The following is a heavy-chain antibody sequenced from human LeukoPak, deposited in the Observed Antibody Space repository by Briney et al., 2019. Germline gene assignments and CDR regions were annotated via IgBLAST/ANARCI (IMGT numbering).Heavy chain of an antibody. J-gene: IGHJ4*02. CDR3: ARGRGTTSSNFDY. CDR2: INPNNGGT. Sequence: GASVTVSCKASGYTFTVYYMHWVRQAPGQGLEWMGWINPNNGGTNYAQKFQGRVTMTRDTSISTAYMELSRLTSDDTAVYYCARGRGTTSSNFDYWGQGTLVTVSS. CDR1: GYTFTVYY. V-gene: IGHV1-2*02. D-gene: IGHD2-2*01.